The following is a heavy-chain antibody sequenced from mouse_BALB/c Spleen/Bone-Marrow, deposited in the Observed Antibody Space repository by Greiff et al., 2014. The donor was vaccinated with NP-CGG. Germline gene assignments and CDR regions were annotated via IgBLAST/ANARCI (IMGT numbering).Heavy chain of an antibody. Sequence: DVQLQESGAELVKPGASVKLSCTASGFNIKDTYMHWVKQRPEQGLEWIGRIDPANGNTKYDPKFQGKATITADKSSNTAYLQLSSLTSEDTAVYYCARWEYYAMDYWGQGTSVTVSS. CDR2: IDPANGNT. V-gene: IGHV14-3*02. CDR3: ARWEYYAMDY. J-gene: IGHJ4*01. D-gene: IGHD4-1*01. CDR1: GFNIKDTY.